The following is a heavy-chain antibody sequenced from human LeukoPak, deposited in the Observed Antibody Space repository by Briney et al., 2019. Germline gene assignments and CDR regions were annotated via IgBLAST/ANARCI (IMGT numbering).Heavy chain of an antibody. J-gene: IGHJ4*02. CDR2: INHSGST. V-gene: IGHV4-34*01. Sequence: SETLSLTCAVYGGSFSGYYWSWIRQPPGKGLEWIGEINHSGSTNYNPSLKSRVTISVDTSKNQFSLKLSSVTAADTAVYYCAKQFQIGLNYFDYCGQGTPVTVSS. CDR1: GGSFSGYY. D-gene: IGHD6-19*01. CDR3: AKQFQIGLNYFDY.